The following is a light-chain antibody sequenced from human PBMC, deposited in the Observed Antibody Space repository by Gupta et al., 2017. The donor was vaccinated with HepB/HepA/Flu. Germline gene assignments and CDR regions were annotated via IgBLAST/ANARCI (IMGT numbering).Light chain of an antibody. CDR1: SSNTGAGYN. J-gene: IGLJ2*01. V-gene: IGLV1-40*01. Sequence: QSVLTQPPSVSGAPGQRVTISCTGGSSNTGAGYNVHWYQQLPGTAPKLLIYGNSSRPSGVPDRFSGSKSGTSASLAIIGLQAEDEADYYCQSYDSSLQVVFGGGTKLTVL. CDR3: QSYDSSLQVV. CDR2: GNS.